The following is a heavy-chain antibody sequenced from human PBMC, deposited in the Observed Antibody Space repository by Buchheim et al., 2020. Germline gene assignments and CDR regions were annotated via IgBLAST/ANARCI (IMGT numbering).Heavy chain of an antibody. Sequence: QVQLVQSGAEVKKPGASVTVSCKASGYTFTGYYMHWVRQAPGQGLEWMGWINPNSGGTNYAQKFQGWGTMTRDTSIGPAYMELSRLNSDDTAVYYCARADGLEPNYYYYGMDVWGQGTT. V-gene: IGHV1-2*04. D-gene: IGHD1-1*01. CDR2: INPNSGGT. CDR1: GYTFTGYY. J-gene: IGHJ6*02. CDR3: ARADGLEPNYYYYGMDV.